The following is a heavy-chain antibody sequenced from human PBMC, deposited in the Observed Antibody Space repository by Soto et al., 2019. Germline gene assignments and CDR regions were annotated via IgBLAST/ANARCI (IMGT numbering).Heavy chain of an antibody. CDR3: AREDSFWSGYYESVPQYGMDV. Sequence: GGSLRLSCAAYGFTFSSYGMHWVRQAPGKGLEWVAVIWYDGSNKYYADSVKGRFTISRDNSKNTLYLQMNSLRAEDTAVYYCAREDSFWSGYYESVPQYGMDVWGQGTTVTVSS. CDR1: GFTFSSYG. CDR2: IWYDGSNK. D-gene: IGHD3-3*01. V-gene: IGHV3-33*01. J-gene: IGHJ6*02.